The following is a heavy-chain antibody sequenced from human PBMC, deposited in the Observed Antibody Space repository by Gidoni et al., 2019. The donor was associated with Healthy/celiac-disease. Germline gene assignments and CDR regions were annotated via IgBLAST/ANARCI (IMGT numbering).Heavy chain of an antibody. CDR2: ISGSGGST. V-gene: IGHV3-23*01. CDR3: AKDKSGVAMDV. D-gene: IGHD2-8*01. Sequence: VQLLESGGGLVPPGGSLRLSCAASEFTFSRYAMSWVRQAPGKGLEWGSGISGSGGSTYYADSVKGRCTISRDNSKNTLYLQMNSLRAEDTAVYYCAKDKSGVAMDVWGQGTTVTVSS. CDR1: EFTFSRYA. J-gene: IGHJ6*02.